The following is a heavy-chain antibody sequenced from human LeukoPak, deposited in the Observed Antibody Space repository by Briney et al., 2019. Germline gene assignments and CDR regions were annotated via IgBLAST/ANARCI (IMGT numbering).Heavy chain of an antibody. CDR3: ARAKGGTSGPYRYKPDNWFDP. J-gene: IGHJ5*02. V-gene: IGHV1-8*01. CDR2: MNPNSGNT. Sequence: ASVKVSCKASGYTFTSYDINWVRQATGQGLEWMGWMNPNSGNTGYAQKFQGRVTMTRNTSISTAYMELSSLRSEDTAVYYCARAKGGTSGPYRYKPDNWFDPRGQGTLVTVSS. CDR1: GYTFTSYD. D-gene: IGHD1-1*01.